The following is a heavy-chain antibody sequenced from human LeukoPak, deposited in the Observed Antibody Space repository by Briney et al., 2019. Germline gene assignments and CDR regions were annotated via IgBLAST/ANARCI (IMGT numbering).Heavy chain of an antibody. Sequence: PGRSLRLSCTASGFTFGDYAMSWVRQAPGKGLEWVSGISGSGGATYYADSVKGRFTISRDDPHNTLYLQMNSLRAEDTAVYFCARGGVDYYGSGTYYLMYYFDYWGQGALVTVSS. CDR2: ISGSGGAT. CDR1: GFTFGDYA. D-gene: IGHD3-10*01. J-gene: IGHJ4*02. CDR3: ARGGVDYYGSGTYYLMYYFDY. V-gene: IGHV3-23*01.